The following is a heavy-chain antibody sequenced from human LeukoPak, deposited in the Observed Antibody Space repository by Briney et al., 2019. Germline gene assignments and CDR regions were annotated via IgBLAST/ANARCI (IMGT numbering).Heavy chain of an antibody. CDR2: ITTSSAYI. CDR3: VREGRIGTSCYLRGSDGMDV. J-gene: IGHJ6*02. CDR1: GFIFSSYD. Sequence: GGSLRLSCAASGFIFSSYDMNWVRQAPGKGLEGVSSITTSSAYIYIADSVRGRFTISRDNAKNSVFLQMNSLRAQDTAVYYCVREGRIGTSCYLRGSDGMDVWGQGTTVTVSS. V-gene: IGHV3-21*06. D-gene: IGHD2-2*01.